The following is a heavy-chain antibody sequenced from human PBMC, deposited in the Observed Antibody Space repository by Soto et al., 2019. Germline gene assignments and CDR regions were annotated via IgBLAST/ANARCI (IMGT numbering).Heavy chain of an antibody. CDR1: GGSISSYY. J-gene: IGHJ5*02. V-gene: IGHV4-59*08. CDR3: AGTYYDFWSGYYRPPNWFDP. CDR2: IYYSGST. Sequence: SETLSLTCTVSGGSISSYYWSWIRQPPGKGLEWIGYIYYSGSTNYNPSLKSRVTISVDTSKNQFSLKLSSVTAADTAVYYCAGTYYDFWSGYYRPPNWFDPWGQGTLVTVSS. D-gene: IGHD3-3*01.